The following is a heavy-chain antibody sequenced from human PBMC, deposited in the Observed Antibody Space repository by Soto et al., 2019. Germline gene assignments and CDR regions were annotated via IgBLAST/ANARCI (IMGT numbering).Heavy chain of an antibody. CDR2: INPNSGGT. CDR1: GYTFTGYY. Sequence: ASLKVSCKASGYTFTGYYMHWLRQAPGQGLEWMGWINPNSGGTNYAQKLQGRVTMTTDTSTSTAYMELRSLRSDDTAVYYCVVAAQPYYFDYWGQGTLVNVSS. V-gene: IGHV1-2*02. J-gene: IGHJ4*02. D-gene: IGHD2-15*01. CDR3: VVAAQPYYFDY.